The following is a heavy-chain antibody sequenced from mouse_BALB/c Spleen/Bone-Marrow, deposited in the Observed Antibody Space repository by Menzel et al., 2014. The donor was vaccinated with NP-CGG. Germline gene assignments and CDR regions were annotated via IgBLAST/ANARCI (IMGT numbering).Heavy chain of an antibody. CDR2: ISSGGSYT. V-gene: IGHV5-9-3*01. D-gene: IGHD2-4*01. Sequence: KLVESGGGLVKPGGSLKLSCAASGFTFSSYAMSWVRQTPEKRLEWVATISSGGSYTYYPDSVKGRFTISRDNAKNTLYLQMSSLRSEDTAMYYCARHDYAYWGQGTLVTVSA. J-gene: IGHJ3*01. CDR1: GFTFSSYA. CDR3: ARHDYAY.